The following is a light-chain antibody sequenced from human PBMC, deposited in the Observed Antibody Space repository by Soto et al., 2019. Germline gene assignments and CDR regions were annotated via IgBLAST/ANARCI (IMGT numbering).Light chain of an antibody. J-gene: IGLJ1*01. CDR1: SSDVGGYNY. CDR3: TSYAGSNNVYV. V-gene: IGLV2-8*01. Sequence: QSVLTQPPSASGSPGQSVTISCTGTSSDVGGYNYVSWYQQHPGKAPKLMIYEVTKRPSGVPDRFSGSKSGNTASLTVSGLQAEDEADYSCTSYAGSNNVYVFGTGTKLTVL. CDR2: EVT.